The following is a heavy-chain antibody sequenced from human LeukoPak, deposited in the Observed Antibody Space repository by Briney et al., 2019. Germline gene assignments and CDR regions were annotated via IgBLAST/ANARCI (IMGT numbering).Heavy chain of an antibody. CDR2: RSAYNGNT. V-gene: IGHV1-18*01. CDR3: ARDWTQLLPTDGGNSHPDY. J-gene: IGHJ4*02. Sequence: GASVKVSCKASGYTFTNYGITWVRQAPGQGLEWMGWRSAYNGNTKYAQTLQGRVTMTTDTSTSTAYMELRSLRSDDTAVYYCARDWTQLLPTDGGNSHPDYWGQGTLVTVPS. CDR1: GYTFTNYG. D-gene: IGHD4-23*01.